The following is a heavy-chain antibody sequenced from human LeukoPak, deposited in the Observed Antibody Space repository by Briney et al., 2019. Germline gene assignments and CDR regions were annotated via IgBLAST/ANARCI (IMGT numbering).Heavy chain of an antibody. V-gene: IGHV3-7*01. CDR1: GFSLSSYW. CDR3: ARGGYSSSWYYYYYYMDV. J-gene: IGHJ6*03. Sequence: GGSLRLSCVASGFSLSSYWMTWVRQDAGKGLEWVANIKRDGTEKYYVDSVKGRFTISRDNAKNSLYLQMNSLRAEDTAVYYCARGGYSSSWYYYYYYMDVWGKGTTVTISS. CDR2: IKRDGTEK. D-gene: IGHD6-13*01.